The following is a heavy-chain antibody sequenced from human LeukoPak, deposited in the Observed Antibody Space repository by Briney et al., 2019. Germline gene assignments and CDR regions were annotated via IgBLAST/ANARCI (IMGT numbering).Heavy chain of an antibody. Sequence: GGWLTLSCAGSGFTFSSYWMSWVRQARGKGLDGVANIKQEGREKYYVDSVKGRFTISRDNAKNSLYLQMNSLRAEDTAVYYCAREGSDWNYYYYMDVWRKGTTVT. CDR2: IKQEGREK. D-gene: IGHD6-19*01. V-gene: IGHV3-7*01. J-gene: IGHJ6*03. CDR3: AREGSDWNYYYYMDV. CDR1: GFTFSSYW.